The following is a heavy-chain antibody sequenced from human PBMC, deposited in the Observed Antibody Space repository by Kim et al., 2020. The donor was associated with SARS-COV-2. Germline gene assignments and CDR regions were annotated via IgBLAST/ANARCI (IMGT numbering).Heavy chain of an antibody. CDR3: ARDRGCSGGSCYSVDY. CDR1: GFTFSSYS. J-gene: IGHJ4*02. V-gene: IGHV3-21*01. D-gene: IGHD2-15*01. CDR2: ISSSSSYI. Sequence: GGSLRLSCAASGFTFSSYSMNWVRQAPGKGLEWVSSISSSSSYIYYADSVKGRFTISRDNAKNSLYLQMNSLRAEDTAVYYCARDRGCSGGSCYSVDYWGQGTLVTVSS.